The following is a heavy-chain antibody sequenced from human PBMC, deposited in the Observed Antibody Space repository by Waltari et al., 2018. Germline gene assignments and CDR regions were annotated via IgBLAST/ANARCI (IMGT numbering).Heavy chain of an antibody. CDR1: GFSFNSYS. Sequence: EVQLVESGGGLVKPGGSLGLSCAASGFSFNSYSMIWVRQAPGKGWEVVSSSKYNCKYQDLANPGAGRFTISRDSATNSLYLQMTNLRVEDTAVYYCAKGDTLTTRFFDPWGQGTLVTVSS. J-gene: IGHJ5*02. V-gene: IGHV3-21*01. CDR2: SKYNCKYQ. CDR3: AKGDTLTTRFFDP. D-gene: IGHD4-17*01.